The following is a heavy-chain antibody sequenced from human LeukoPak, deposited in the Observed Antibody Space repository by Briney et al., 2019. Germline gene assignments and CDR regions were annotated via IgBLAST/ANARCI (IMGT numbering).Heavy chain of an antibody. J-gene: IGHJ4*02. D-gene: IGHD1-26*01. Sequence: GASVKVSCKASGYTFTGYYMHWVRQAPGQGLEWMGWINPNSGGTNYAKKFQGRVTMTRDTSISTAYMELSRLTSEDTAVYYCARAGPFYSGNYLGFWGQGTLVTVSS. V-gene: IGHV1-2*02. CDR3: ARAGPFYSGNYLGF. CDR1: GYTFTGYY. CDR2: INPNSGGT.